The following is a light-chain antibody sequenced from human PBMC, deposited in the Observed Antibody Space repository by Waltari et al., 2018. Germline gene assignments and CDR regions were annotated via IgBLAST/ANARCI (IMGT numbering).Light chain of an antibody. CDR2: AAS. V-gene: IGKV1-39*01. J-gene: IGKJ4*01. CDR3: QQSYSTPGLT. Sequence: DIQMTQSPSSLSASVGDRVTITCRASQSISSYLNWYQQKPGKAPKLLIYAASSLQSGVPSRFSGSGSGTDFTLTISSLQPEDFAMYYCQQSYSTPGLTFGGGTKVEIK. CDR1: QSISSY.